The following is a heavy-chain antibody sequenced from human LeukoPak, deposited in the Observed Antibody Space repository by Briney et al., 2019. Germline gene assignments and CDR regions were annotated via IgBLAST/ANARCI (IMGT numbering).Heavy chain of an antibody. D-gene: IGHD2-2*01. Sequence: ASVKVSCKASGGTFSSYAISWVRQAPGQGLEWMGRIIPILGIANYAQKFQGRVAITADESTSTAYMELSSLRSEDTAVYYCARGRVVPAARGYYYYMDVWGKGTTVTVSS. CDR2: IIPILGIA. J-gene: IGHJ6*03. CDR1: GGTFSSYA. CDR3: ARGRVVPAARGYYYYMDV. V-gene: IGHV1-69*04.